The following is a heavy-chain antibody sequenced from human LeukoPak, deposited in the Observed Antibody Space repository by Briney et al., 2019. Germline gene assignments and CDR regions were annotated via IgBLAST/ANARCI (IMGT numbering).Heavy chain of an antibody. V-gene: IGHV3-48*04. CDR3: ARRGRQGDWFDP. CDR1: GFTFSSYS. J-gene: IGHJ5*02. CDR2: ISSSGSTI. D-gene: IGHD1-26*01. Sequence: PGGSLRLSCAASGFTFSSYSMNWVRQAPGKGLEWVSYISSSGSTIYYADSVKGRFTISRDNAKNSLYLQMNSLRAEDTAVYYCARRGRQGDWFDPWGQGTLVTVSS.